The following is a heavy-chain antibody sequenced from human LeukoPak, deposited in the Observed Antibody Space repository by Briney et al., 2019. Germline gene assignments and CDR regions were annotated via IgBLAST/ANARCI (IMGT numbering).Heavy chain of an antibody. CDR1: GGSFSGYY. D-gene: IGHD4-23*01. J-gene: IGHJ4*02. V-gene: IGHV4-34*01. Sequence: PSETLSLTCAVYGGSFSGYYWSWIRQPPGKGLEWIGEINHSGSTNYNPSLKSRVTISVDTSKNQFSLKLSSVTAADTAVYYCARDGGNSHFDYWGQGTLVTVSS. CDR3: ARDGGNSHFDY. CDR2: INHSGST.